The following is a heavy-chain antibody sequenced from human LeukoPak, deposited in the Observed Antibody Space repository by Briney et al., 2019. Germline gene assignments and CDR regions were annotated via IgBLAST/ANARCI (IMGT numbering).Heavy chain of an antibody. D-gene: IGHD1-26*01. Sequence: GSLRLSCAASGFTFSSYWMSWVRQAPGKGLEWVANIKQDGSEKYYVDSVKGRFTISRDNAKNSLYLQMNSLRAEDTAVYSCARDKRLVGATGVGDYWGQGTLVTVSS. CDR1: GFTFSSYW. J-gene: IGHJ4*02. CDR2: IKQDGSEK. V-gene: IGHV3-7*01. CDR3: ARDKRLVGATGVGDY.